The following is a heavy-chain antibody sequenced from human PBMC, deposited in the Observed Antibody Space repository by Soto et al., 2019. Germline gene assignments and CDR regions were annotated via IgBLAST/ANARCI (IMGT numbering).Heavy chain of an antibody. CDR1: GFTFNARG. CDR3: VRDWEWRADV. CDR2: IWHDASNK. J-gene: IGHJ4*02. D-gene: IGHD3-3*01. Sequence: GGSLRLSCAASGFTFNARGIHWVRQAPGKGLQWVSFIWHDASNKYYADSVKGRFTISRDNSKDTAYLQMSSLRAEDTAVYYCVRDWEWRADVWGQGTLVTVSS. V-gene: IGHV3-33*01.